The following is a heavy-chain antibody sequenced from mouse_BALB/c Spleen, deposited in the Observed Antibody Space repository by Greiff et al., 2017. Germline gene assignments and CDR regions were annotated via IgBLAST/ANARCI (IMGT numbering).Heavy chain of an antibody. V-gene: IGHV5-6-3*01. Sequence: EVMLVESGGGLVQPGGSLKLSCAASGFTFSSYGMSWVRQTPDKRLELVATINSNGGSTYYPDSVKGRFTISRDNAKNTLYLQMSSLKSEDTAMYYCARDRGGSEDYWGQGTTLTVSS. D-gene: IGHD1-1*01. CDR2: INSNGGST. CDR1: GFTFSSYG. J-gene: IGHJ2*01. CDR3: ARDRGGSEDY.